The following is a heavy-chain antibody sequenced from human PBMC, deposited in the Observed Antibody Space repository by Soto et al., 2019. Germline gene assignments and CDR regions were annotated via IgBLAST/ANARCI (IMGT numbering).Heavy chain of an antibody. D-gene: IGHD3-3*01. V-gene: IGHV1-2*02. J-gene: IGHJ3*02. CDR3: ARGGGVGVAGSAAFDM. Sequence: QLHLVQSGAVVKKPGASVTVSCSASGYPVTAYYMHWVRQAPGRGLEWMGGINPATGAAKYTQTFPGRVPITRDTSTSTVFMELSGLTSEDPAVFSCARGGGVGVAGSAAFDMWGQGTLVTVSS. CDR2: INPATGAA. CDR1: GYPVTAYY.